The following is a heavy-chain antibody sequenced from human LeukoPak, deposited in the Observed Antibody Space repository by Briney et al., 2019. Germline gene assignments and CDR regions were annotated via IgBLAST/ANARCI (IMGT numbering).Heavy chain of an antibody. J-gene: IGHJ5*02. CDR1: GYTFTSYG. CDR2: ISPNSGGT. CDR3: ARAFGSGYDHNWFDP. D-gene: IGHD5-12*01. V-gene: IGHV1-2*04. Sequence: ASVKVSCKASGYTFTSYGISWVRQAPGQGLEWMGWISPNSGGTNYAQKFQGWVTMTRDTSISTAYMELSRLRSGDTAVYYCARAFGSGYDHNWFDPWGQGTLVTVSS.